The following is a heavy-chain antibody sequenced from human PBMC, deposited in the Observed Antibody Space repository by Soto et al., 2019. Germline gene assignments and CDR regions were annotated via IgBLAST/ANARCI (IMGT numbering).Heavy chain of an antibody. CDR1: GGSISSGDYY. Sequence: QVQLQESGPGLVKPSQTLSLTCTVSGGSISSGDYYWSWIRQPPGKGLAWIGYIYYSGSTYYNPSLKSRVTRSVDTSKNQFSLKLRSVTAADTAVYYCARVDHYCRSTSCRNYYYYGMDVWGQGTTVTVSS. J-gene: IGHJ6*02. D-gene: IGHD2-2*01. V-gene: IGHV4-30-4*01. CDR3: ARVDHYCRSTSCRNYYYYGMDV. CDR2: IYYSGST.